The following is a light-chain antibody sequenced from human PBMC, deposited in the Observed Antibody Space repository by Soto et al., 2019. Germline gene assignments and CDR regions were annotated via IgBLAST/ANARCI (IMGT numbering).Light chain of an antibody. CDR2: GTS. Sequence: TQSPGTLSLSPGERATLSCRAVQSVTSTYMAWYQQKPGQAPRLLIYGTSFRATGIPDRFRGSGSGTDFTLTISSLEPEDSAVYYCQDSSTSPWPFGQGTKVEIK. CDR1: QSVTSTY. J-gene: IGKJ1*01. V-gene: IGKV3-20*01. CDR3: QDSSTSPWP.